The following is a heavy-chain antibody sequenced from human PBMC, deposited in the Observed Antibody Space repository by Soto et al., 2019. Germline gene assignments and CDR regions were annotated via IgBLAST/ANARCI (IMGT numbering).Heavy chain of an antibody. CDR2: IIPIFGTA. Sequence: SVKVSCKASGGTFSSYAISWVRQAPGQGLEWMGGIIPIFGTANYAQKFQGRVTITADESTSTAYMGLSSLRSEDTAVYYCAAHRILYDYGMDVWGQGTTVTVSS. CDR1: GGTFSSYA. D-gene: IGHD2-15*01. CDR3: AAHRILYDYGMDV. J-gene: IGHJ6*02. V-gene: IGHV1-69*13.